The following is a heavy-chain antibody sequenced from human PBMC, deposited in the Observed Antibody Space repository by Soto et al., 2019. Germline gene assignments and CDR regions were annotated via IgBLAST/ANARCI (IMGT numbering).Heavy chain of an antibody. J-gene: IGHJ4*02. D-gene: IGHD6-13*01. CDR1: GYIIISHY. V-gene: IGHV1-46*01. Sequence: ASVKVSCKASGYIIISHYIHWVRQAPGQGLEWMGIINPSGGSTSYAQKFQGRVTMTRDTSTSTVYMELSSLRSEDTAVYYCARGDFGIAAAGTGFFIWGQGTLVTVSS. CDR2: INPSGGST. CDR3: ARGDFGIAAAGTGFFI.